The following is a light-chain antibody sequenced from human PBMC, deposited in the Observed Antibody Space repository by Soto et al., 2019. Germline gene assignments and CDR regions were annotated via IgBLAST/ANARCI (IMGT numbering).Light chain of an antibody. CDR1: QSVSSSY. Sequence: EIVLTQAAGTLSLSPGERATLSCRASQSVSSSYLAWYQQKPGQAPRLLIYGASSRATGIPDRFSGSGSGTDFTLTISRLVPEDCAGYYCQQYGSSLTSGGGTKVDIK. CDR3: QQYGSSLT. V-gene: IGKV3-20*01. J-gene: IGKJ4*01. CDR2: GAS.